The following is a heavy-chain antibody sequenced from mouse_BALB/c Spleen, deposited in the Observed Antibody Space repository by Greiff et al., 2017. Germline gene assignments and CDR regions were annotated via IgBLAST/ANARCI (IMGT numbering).Heavy chain of an antibody. Sequence: VKLMESGPGLVQPSQSLSITCTVSGFSLTSYGVHWVRQSPGKGLEWLGVIWSGGSTDYNAAFISRLSISKDNSKSQVFFKMNSLQANDTAIYYCARNEGPRWYFDVWGAGTTVTVSS. D-gene: IGHD3-3*01. V-gene: IGHV2-2*02. CDR1: GFSLTSYG. CDR3: ARNEGPRWYFDV. CDR2: IWSGGST. J-gene: IGHJ1*01.